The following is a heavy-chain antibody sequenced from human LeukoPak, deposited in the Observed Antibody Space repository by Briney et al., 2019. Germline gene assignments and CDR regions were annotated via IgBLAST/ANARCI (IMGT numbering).Heavy chain of an antibody. V-gene: IGHV3-21*01. CDR2: ISTDGARV. D-gene: IGHD5-24*01. CDR1: GFTFSGHS. Sequence: GGSLRLSCASSGFTFSGHSMDWVRQAPGRGLEWLSSISTDGARVYYADSVEGRFTISRDNARNSLYLEMNILRVEDTAIYYCARQFYDYYGYRYFDFWGQGTLVTVSS. CDR3: ARQFYDYYGYRYFDF. J-gene: IGHJ4*02.